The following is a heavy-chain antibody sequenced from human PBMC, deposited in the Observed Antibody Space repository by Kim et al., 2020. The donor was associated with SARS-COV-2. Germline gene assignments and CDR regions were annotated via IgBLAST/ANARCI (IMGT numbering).Heavy chain of an antibody. CDR3: AREWMTTAFDT. J-gene: IGHJ3*02. V-gene: IGHV3-66*01. D-gene: IGHD5-12*01. Sequence: YYTDSVKGRFTISRDNSKNTMYLQMNSLGAEDTAVYDGAREWMTTAFDTWGQGTMVTVSS.